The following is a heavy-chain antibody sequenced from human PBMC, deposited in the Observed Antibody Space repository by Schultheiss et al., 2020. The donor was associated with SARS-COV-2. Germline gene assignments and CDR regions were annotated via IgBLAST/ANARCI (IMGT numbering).Heavy chain of an antibody. CDR3: ARDLSEYYDFWSGYPYYYYIDV. J-gene: IGHJ6*03. Sequence: SETLSLTCTVSGGSISSYYWSWIRQPAGKGLEWIGRIYTSGSTNYNPSLKSRVTMSVDTSKNQFSLKLSSVTGADTAVYYCARDLSEYYDFWSGYPYYYYIDVWGKGTTVTVSS. CDR1: GGSISSYY. CDR2: IYTSGST. V-gene: IGHV4-4*07. D-gene: IGHD3-3*01.